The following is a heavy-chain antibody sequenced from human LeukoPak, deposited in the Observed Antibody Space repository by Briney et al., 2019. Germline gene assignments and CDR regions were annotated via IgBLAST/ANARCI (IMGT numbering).Heavy chain of an antibody. D-gene: IGHD3-16*01. CDR3: ATVPLGDLYFDY. Sequence: ASVKVSCKVSGYTLTELSMHWVRQAPGKGLEWMGGFDPEDGETIYAQKFQGRITMTEDTSTDTAYMELSSLRSEDTAVYYCATVPLGDLYFDYWGQGTLVTVSS. V-gene: IGHV1-24*01. J-gene: IGHJ4*02. CDR1: GYTLTELS. CDR2: FDPEDGET.